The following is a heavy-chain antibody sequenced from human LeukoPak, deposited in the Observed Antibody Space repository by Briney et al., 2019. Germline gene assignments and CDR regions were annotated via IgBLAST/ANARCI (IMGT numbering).Heavy chain of an antibody. CDR1: GYTFTSYG. J-gene: IGHJ4*02. CDR3: ARDPGYCSSTSCYLSY. Sequence: ASVKVFCKASGYTFTSYGISWVRQAPGQGLEWMGWISAYNGNTNYAQKLQGRVTMTIDTSTSTAYMELRSLRSDDTAVYYCARDPGYCSSTSCYLSYWGQGTLVTVSS. CDR2: ISAYNGNT. V-gene: IGHV1-18*01. D-gene: IGHD2-2*01.